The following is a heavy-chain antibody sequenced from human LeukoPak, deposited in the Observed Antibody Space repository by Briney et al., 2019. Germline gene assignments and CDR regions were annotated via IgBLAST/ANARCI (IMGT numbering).Heavy chain of an antibody. D-gene: IGHD3-22*01. CDR3: ARLTYYYDSSSPEGGYYFDY. J-gene: IGHJ4*02. Sequence: SETLSLTCTVSGGSISSGDYYWSWIRQPPGKGLEWIGYIYYSGSTYYNPSLKSRVTISVDTSKNQFSLKLSSVTAADTAVYYCARLTYYYDSSSPEGGYYFDYWGQGTLVTVSS. CDR1: GGSISSGDYY. CDR2: IYYSGST. V-gene: IGHV4-30-4*01.